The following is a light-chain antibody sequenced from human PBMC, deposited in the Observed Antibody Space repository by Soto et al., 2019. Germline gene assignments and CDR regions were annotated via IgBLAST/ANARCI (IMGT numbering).Light chain of an antibody. CDR1: QSISSY. CDR3: QQYGSSPTWT. V-gene: IGKV3-20*01. J-gene: IGKJ1*01. CDR2: EAS. Sequence: EIVLTQSPATLSFSPGERATLSCRASQSISSYLVWYQQKRGQAPRLLIYEASNRATGIPDRFSGSGSGTDFTLTISRPEPEDFAVYYCQQYGSSPTWTFGQGTKVDIK.